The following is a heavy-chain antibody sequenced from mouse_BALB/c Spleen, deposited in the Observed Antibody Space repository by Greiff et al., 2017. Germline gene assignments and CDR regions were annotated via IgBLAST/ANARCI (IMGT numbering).Heavy chain of an antibody. Sequence: EVQLQESGGGLVQPGGSLKLSCAASGFTFSSYTMSWVRQTPEKRLEWVAYISNGGGSTYYPDTVKGRFTISRDNAKNTLYLQMGSLKSEDTAMYYCARHGLGRGFAYWGQGTLVTVSA. CDR2: ISNGGGST. CDR3: ARHGLGRGFAY. J-gene: IGHJ3*01. V-gene: IGHV5-12-2*01. CDR1: GFTFSSYT. D-gene: IGHD4-1*01.